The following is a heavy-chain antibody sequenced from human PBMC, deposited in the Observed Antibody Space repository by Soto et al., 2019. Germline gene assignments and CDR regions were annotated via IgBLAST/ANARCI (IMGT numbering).Heavy chain of an antibody. V-gene: IGHV1-69*02. CDR3: AASYGSGYRAFDY. CDR1: GDTFSFYT. D-gene: IGHD3-10*01. Sequence: QVQLVQSGTEVKKPGSSVKVSCKASGDTFSFYTINWVRQAPGLGLEWVGRINPIVSMSNYEQKFQGRVSMTADKSTGTAYMELKSLRSDDTAMYFCAASYGSGYRAFDYWGQGALVIVSS. J-gene: IGHJ4*02. CDR2: INPIVSMS.